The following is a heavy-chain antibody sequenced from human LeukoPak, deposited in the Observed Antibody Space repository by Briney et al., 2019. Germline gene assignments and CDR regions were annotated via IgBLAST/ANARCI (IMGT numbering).Heavy chain of an antibody. Sequence: PGGSLRLSCAASGFTFSSYAMSWVRQAPGKGLEWVSAISGSGGSTYYADSVKGRFTISRDNSKNTLYLQMNSLRAEDTAVYYCAGVRFGELSPFDYWGQGTLVTVSS. J-gene: IGHJ4*02. CDR2: ISGSGGST. D-gene: IGHD3-10*01. V-gene: IGHV3-23*01. CDR1: GFTFSSYA. CDR3: AGVRFGELSPFDY.